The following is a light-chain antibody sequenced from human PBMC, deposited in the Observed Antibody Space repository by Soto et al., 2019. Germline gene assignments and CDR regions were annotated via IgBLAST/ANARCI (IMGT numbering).Light chain of an antibody. Sequence: DIQLTQSPSFLSASVGDRVTITCRASQDISDYLAWYQQKPGKAPKLLIYTASILQRGVPSRFSGSASGTQFTLTISSLQPEDFATYYCQQFNVYPLTFGGGTQVEIK. V-gene: IGKV1-9*01. CDR3: QQFNVYPLT. CDR1: QDISDY. J-gene: IGKJ4*01. CDR2: TAS.